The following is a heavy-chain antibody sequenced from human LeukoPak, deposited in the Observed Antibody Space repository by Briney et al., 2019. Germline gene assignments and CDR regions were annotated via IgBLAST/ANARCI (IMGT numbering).Heavy chain of an antibody. V-gene: IGHV3-23*01. CDR3: AKVGPKSYFASGSYSDY. CDR1: GFPFSSSV. D-gene: IGHD3-10*01. Sequence: PGGSLRLSCAASGFPFSSSVMSWVRQAPGKGLEWVSIISVSDSGTHYADSVKGRFSVSRDTSKNTVNLQMNSLKAEDTATYYCAKVGPKSYFASGSYSDYWGQGTLVTVSS. J-gene: IGHJ4*02. CDR2: ISVSDSGT.